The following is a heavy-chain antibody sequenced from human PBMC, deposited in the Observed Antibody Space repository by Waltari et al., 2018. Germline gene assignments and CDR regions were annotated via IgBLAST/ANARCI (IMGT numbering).Heavy chain of an antibody. CDR1: GGSIRSSSYY. J-gene: IGHJ4*02. Sequence: QLQLQESGPGLVKPSETLSLTCTVSGGSIRSSSYYWGWIRQPPGKGREWIGSIYYSGSTYYNPSLKSRVTISVDTSKNQFSLKLSSVTAADTAVYYCARIPKYYDFPQWGQGTLVTVSS. CDR3: ARIPKYYDFPQ. D-gene: IGHD3-3*01. CDR2: IYYSGST. V-gene: IGHV4-39*07.